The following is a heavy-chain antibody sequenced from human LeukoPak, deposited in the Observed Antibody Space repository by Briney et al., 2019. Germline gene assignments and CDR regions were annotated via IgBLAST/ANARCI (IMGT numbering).Heavy chain of an antibody. CDR3: ARVRSSSWYYFDY. CDR1: SGSISSYY. CDR2: IYHSGST. D-gene: IGHD6-13*01. Sequence: SETLSLTCTVSSGSISSYYWSWIRQPPGKGLEWIGYIYHSGSTNYNPSLKSRVTISVDTSKNQFSLKVSSVTAADTAVYYCARVRSSSWYYFDYWGQGTLVTVSS. V-gene: IGHV4-59*01. J-gene: IGHJ4*02.